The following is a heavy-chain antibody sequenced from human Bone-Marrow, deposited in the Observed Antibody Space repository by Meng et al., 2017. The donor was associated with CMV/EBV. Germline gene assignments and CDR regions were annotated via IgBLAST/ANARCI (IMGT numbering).Heavy chain of an antibody. CDR1: FSAST. CDR2: ISFTGRSI. D-gene: IGHD3-9*01. Sequence: FSASTMNWVRQAPGRGLEWVSSISFTGRSIFHADSVKGRFSISRDNAKNSVYLEMSSLRAEDTAVYFCARIYFDVVTNSETYAFDLWGQGTLVTVSS. J-gene: IGHJ3*01. V-gene: IGHV3-21*01. CDR3: ARIYFDVVTNSETYAFDL.